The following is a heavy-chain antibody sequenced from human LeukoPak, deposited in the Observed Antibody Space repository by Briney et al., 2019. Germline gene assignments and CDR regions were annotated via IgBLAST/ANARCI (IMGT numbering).Heavy chain of an antibody. CDR3: ATLGFGEDYYMDV. Sequence: ASVKVSCKASGYTFNTYGINWVRQATGQGLEWMGWMNPNSGNTGYAQKFQGRVTMTEDTSTDTAYMELSSLRSEDTAVYYCATLGFGEDYYMDVWGKGTTVTVSS. V-gene: IGHV1-8*02. CDR2: MNPNSGNT. D-gene: IGHD3-10*01. CDR1: GYTFNTYG. J-gene: IGHJ6*03.